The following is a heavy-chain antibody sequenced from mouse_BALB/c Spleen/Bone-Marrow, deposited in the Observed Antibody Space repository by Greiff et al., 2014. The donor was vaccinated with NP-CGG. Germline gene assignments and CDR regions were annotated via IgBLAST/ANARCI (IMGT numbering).Heavy chain of an antibody. CDR2: INPSNGGT. Sequence: VKLQESGAELVKPGASVKLSCKASGYTFTSYYMYWVKQRPGQGLEWIGGINPSNGGTNFNEKFKSKATLTVDKSSSTAYMQLSSLTSEDSAVYYCTRGLRAWFAYWGQGTLVTASA. V-gene: IGHV1S81*02. CDR1: GYTFTSYY. CDR3: TRGLRAWFAY. J-gene: IGHJ3*01. D-gene: IGHD3-1*01.